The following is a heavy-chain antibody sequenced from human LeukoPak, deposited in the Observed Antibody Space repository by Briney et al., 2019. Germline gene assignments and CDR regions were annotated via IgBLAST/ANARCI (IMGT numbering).Heavy chain of an antibody. CDR3: ARQISDYYYYYIDV. Sequence: SETLSLTCTVSGGSISSSHYYWGWIRQPRGKGLEWIGTIYYSGTTYYNPSLESRVTMSEDTSKNQFSLTLRSVTATDTAVYYCARQISDYYYYYIDVWGKGTTVTVSS. CDR1: GGSISSSHYY. CDR2: IYYSGTT. J-gene: IGHJ6*03. D-gene: IGHD3-3*01. V-gene: IGHV4-39*01.